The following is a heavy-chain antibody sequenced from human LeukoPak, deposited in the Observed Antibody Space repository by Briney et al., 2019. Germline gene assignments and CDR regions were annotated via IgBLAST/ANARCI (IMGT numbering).Heavy chain of an antibody. CDR3: ARENYYGSGSYYNPNQYYFDY. CDR2: IKQDGSEK. Sequence: GGSLRLSCAASGFTFSSYWMNWVRQAPGKRLEWVANIKQDGSEKYYVDSVRGRFTISRDNANTSLFLQMNSLRAEDTAVYYCARENYYGSGSYYNPNQYYFDYWGQGTLVTVSS. D-gene: IGHD3-10*01. J-gene: IGHJ4*02. CDR1: GFTFSSYW. V-gene: IGHV3-7*01.